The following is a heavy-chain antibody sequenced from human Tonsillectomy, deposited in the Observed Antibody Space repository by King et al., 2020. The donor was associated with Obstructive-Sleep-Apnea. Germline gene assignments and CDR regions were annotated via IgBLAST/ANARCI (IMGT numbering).Heavy chain of an antibody. V-gene: IGHV1-2*02. CDR1: GYTFTGYY. J-gene: IGHJ4*02. D-gene: IGHD6-19*01. CDR2: INPSSGGT. CDR3: AVQYSSGWYLDY. Sequence: QLVQSGAEVKKPGASVKVSCKASGYTFTGYYMHWVRQALGQGLEWMGSINPSSGGTRYAQKFQGRVTLTGDTSISTAYMEMSSLRSDDTAVYYCAVQYSSGWYLDYWGQGTLVTVSS.